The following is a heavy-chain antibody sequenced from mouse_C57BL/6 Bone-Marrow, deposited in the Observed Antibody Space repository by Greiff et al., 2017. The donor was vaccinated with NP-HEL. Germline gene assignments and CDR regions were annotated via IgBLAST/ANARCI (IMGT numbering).Heavy chain of an antibody. D-gene: IGHD3-3*01. J-gene: IGHJ1*03. V-gene: IGHV1-84*01. CDR3: ARVGCFWYFDV. Sequence: QVQLKESGPELVKPGASVTISCKASGYTFTDYYINWVKQRPGQGLEWIGWIYPGSGYTKYNEKFKGKATLTVDTSSSTAYMQLSRLTSEDSAFYFCARVGCFWYFDVWGTGTTVTVSS. CDR2: IYPGSGYT. CDR1: GYTFTDYY.